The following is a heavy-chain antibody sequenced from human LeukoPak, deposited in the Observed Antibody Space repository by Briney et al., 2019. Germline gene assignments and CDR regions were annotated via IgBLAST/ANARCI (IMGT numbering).Heavy chain of an antibody. D-gene: IGHD5-18*01. CDR1: GGSFSGYY. V-gene: IGHV4-34*01. CDR2: INHSGST. J-gene: IGHJ4*02. CDR3: ARAPWRYSYGYNY. Sequence: SETVSLTCAVYGGSFSGYYWSWIRQPPGKGLEWIGEINHSGSTNYNPSLKSRVTISVDTSKNQFSLKLSSVTAADTAVYYCARAPWRYSYGYNYWGQGTLVTVSS.